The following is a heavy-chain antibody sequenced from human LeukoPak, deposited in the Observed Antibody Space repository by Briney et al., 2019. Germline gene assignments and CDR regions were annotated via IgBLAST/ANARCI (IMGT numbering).Heavy chain of an antibody. CDR1: GFTFSSYA. D-gene: IGHD3-22*01. Sequence: GGSLRLSCAASGFTFSSYAMSWVRQAPGKGLEWVSAISGSGGSTYYADPVKGRFTLYRKNSKNTLYLQMNSLRAEDTAVYYSAKGGYDSSGYYYADYWGQGTLVTVSS. CDR3: AKGGYDSSGYYYADY. V-gene: IGHV3-23*01. J-gene: IGHJ4*02. CDR2: ISGSGGST.